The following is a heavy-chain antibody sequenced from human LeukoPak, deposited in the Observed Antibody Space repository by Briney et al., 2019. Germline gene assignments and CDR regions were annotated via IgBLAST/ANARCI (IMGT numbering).Heavy chain of an antibody. CDR1: GFTFSSYA. CDR3: AREDGYSDSSEFDY. D-gene: IGHD5-24*01. CDR2: ISGSGGST. V-gene: IGHV3-23*01. Sequence: GGSLRVSCAASGFTFSSYAMSWVRQAPGKGLEWVSAISGSGGSTYYADSVKGRFTISRDNAKNSLDLHLNSLRAEDTAVYYCAREDGYSDSSEFDYWGQGTLVLVSS. J-gene: IGHJ4*02.